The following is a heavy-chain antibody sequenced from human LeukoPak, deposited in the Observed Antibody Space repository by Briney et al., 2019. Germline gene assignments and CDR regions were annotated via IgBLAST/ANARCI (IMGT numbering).Heavy chain of an antibody. D-gene: IGHD3-16*01. CDR1: GVTFCSYA. CDR3: ARDYAYSY. V-gene: IGHV3-30-3*01. J-gene: IGHJ4*02. Sequence: PGRSLRLSCAASGVTFCSYAMHWVRQAPGKGLERVAVISYVGSNKYYADSVKGRFTISRDNSKNTLYLQMNSLRAEKTAVYYCARDYAYSYWGQGTLVTVSS. CDR2: ISYVGSNK.